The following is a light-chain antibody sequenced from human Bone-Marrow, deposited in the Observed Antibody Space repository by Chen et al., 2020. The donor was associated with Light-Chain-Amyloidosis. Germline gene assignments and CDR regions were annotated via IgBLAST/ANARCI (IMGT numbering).Light chain of an antibody. CDR1: QSFSSNY. CDR2: GAC. J-gene: IGKJ4*01. Sequence: DIVLTQSPGTLSLSPGERTTLSCRASQSFSSNYFAGYQHKPGQAPRLLIYGACSRATGSPDRFSGSRAGTDFTLTISRLEPEDCAVYYCQQYGSSPLTFGGGTKVEIK. CDR3: QQYGSSPLT. V-gene: IGKV3-20*01.